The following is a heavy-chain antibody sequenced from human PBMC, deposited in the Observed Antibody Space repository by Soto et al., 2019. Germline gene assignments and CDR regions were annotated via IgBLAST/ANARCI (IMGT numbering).Heavy chain of an antibody. D-gene: IGHD6-19*01. V-gene: IGHV3-21*01. CDR2: ISRDSNYI. Sequence: PGGSLRLSCAASGFSFNSYTMNWVRQAPGKGLEWVASISRDSNYIFYGDSVKGRFTISRDNAKNSLFLQMNSLRVDDTAVYFCAREGGAVAPAERWGQDTRVTVXS. CDR1: GFSFNSYT. J-gene: IGHJ1*01. CDR3: AREGGAVAPAER.